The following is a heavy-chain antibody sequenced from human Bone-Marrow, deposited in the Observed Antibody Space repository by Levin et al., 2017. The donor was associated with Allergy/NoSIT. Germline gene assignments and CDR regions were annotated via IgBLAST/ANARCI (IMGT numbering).Heavy chain of an antibody. CDR2: IYYSGST. CDR1: GGSISSYY. V-gene: IGHV4-59*08. J-gene: IGHJ3*02. CDR3: ARRRDTFDI. Sequence: MSSETLSLTCTVSGGSISSYYWSWIRQPPGKGLEWIGYIYYSGSTNYNASLKSRVTISVDTSKNQFFLKLTSVTAADTAVYYCARRRDTFDIWGQGTMVTVSS.